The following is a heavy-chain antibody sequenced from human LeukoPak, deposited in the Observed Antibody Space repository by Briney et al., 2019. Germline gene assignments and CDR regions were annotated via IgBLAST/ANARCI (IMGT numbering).Heavy chain of an antibody. D-gene: IGHD3-22*01. CDR2: INHSGST. CDR3: ARSRNYYDSSGYYDY. CDR1: GGSFSGYY. V-gene: IGHV4-34*01. Sequence: SETLSLTRAGYGGSFSGYYWSWIRQPPGKGLEWIGEINHSGSTNYNPSLKSRVTISVDTSKNQFSLKLSSVTAADTAVYYCARSRNYYDSSGYYDYWGQGTLVTVSS. J-gene: IGHJ4*02.